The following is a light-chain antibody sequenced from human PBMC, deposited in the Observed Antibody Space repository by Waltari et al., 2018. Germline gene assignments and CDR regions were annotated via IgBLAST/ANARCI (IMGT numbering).Light chain of an antibody. CDR1: SSDVGGYNY. CDR3: CSYAGSYVV. Sequence: QSALTQPRPVSGSPGQSVTISCTGTSSDVGGYNYVSCYQQHPGKAPQPMIYDVSKRPSGVPVRFAGSKSGNTASLTISGLQAEDEADYYCCSYAGSYVVFGGGTKLTVL. V-gene: IGLV2-11*01. CDR2: DVS. J-gene: IGLJ2*01.